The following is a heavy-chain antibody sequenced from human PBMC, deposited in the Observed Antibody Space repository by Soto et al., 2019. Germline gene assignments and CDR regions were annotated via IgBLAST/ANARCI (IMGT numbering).Heavy chain of an antibody. CDR3: ARDPGGEHYGPDAFDI. CDR2: ISAYNGNK. D-gene: IGHD4-17*01. J-gene: IGHJ3*02. V-gene: IGHV1-18*04. CDR1: GYTFTSYG. Sequence: QVQLVQSGAEVKKPGASVKVSCKASGYTFTSYGISWVRQAPGQGLEWMGWISAYNGNKNYAQKLQGRVTMTTDTCTSTAYMELRRLRSDDTAVYYCARDPGGEHYGPDAFDIWGQGTMVTVSS.